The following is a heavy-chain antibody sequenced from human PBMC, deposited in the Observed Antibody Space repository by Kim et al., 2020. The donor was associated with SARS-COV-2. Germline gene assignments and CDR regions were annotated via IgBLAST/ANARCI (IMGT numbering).Heavy chain of an antibody. CDR3: ANFES. J-gene: IGHJ4*02. CDR2: LEGSNK. V-gene: IGHV3-33*06. Sequence: LEGSNKYYADSREGRCTISRDNSKNMLFLQMNSLRAEDTAVYYCANFESWGQGTLVTVSS.